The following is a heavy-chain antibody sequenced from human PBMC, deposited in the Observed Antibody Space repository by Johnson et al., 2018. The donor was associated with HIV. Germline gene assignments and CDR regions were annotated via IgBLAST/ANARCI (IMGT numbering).Heavy chain of an antibody. J-gene: IGHJ3*02. CDR1: GFTFSSYA. CDR2: IYSGGST. D-gene: IGHD6-19*01. CDR3: ARGFAGSGWYSHRPVGAFEI. Sequence: EVQVVESGGGVVQPGRSLRLSCAASGFTFSSYAMHWVRQAPGKGLEWVSVIYSGGSTFYADSVKGRFTISRDNSNNTLYLQMNSLRAEDTAVYYCARGFAGSGWYSHRPVGAFEIWGQGTMVTVSS. V-gene: IGHV3-66*01.